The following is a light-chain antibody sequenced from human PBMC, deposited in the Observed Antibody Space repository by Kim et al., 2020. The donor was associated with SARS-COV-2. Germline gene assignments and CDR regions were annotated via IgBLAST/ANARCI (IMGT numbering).Light chain of an antibody. CDR3: LQYASFPPA. V-gene: IGKV1-17*03. CDR1: QGIAHY. J-gene: IGKJ2*01. Sequence: SASVGDRVTISCRASQGIAHYLAWFQQKPGKVPKRLISVTSRLDSGVPSRFSGSGSGTEFTLTISSLQPEDFATYYCLQYASFPPAFGQGTKLEI. CDR2: VTS.